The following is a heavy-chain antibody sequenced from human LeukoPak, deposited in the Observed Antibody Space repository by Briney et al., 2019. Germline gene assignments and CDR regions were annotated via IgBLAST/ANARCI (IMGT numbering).Heavy chain of an antibody. CDR3: ARASYDSSGYYLFDY. V-gene: IGHV4-31*03. CDR2: IYYSGST. Sequence: SETLPLTCTVSGDPISSGGYYWSWIRQHPGKGLEWIGYIYYSGSTYYNPSLKSRVTISVDTSKNQFSLKLSSVTAADTAVYYCARASYDSSGYYLFDYWGQGTLVTVSS. D-gene: IGHD3-22*01. J-gene: IGHJ4*02. CDR1: GDPISSGGYY.